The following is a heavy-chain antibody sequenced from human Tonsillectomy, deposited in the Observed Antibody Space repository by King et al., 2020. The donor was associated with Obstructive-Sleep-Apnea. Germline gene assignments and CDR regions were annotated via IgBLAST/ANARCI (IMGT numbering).Heavy chain of an antibody. D-gene: IGHD3-22*01. CDR3: ARVGQDYYDSSGYNWFDP. CDR2: IYHSGST. CDR1: GGSISSSNW. J-gene: IGHJ5*02. Sequence: VQLQESGPGLVKPSGTLSLTCAVSGGSISSSNWWSWVRQPPGKGLEWIGEIYHSGSTNYNPSLKSRVTISVDKSKNQFSLKLSSVTAADTAVYYCARVGQDYYDSSGYNWFDPWGQGTLVTVSS. V-gene: IGHV4-4*02.